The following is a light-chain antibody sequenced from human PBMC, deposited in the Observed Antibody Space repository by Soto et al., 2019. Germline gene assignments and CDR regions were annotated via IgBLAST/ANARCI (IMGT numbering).Light chain of an antibody. J-gene: IGKJ5*01. CDR1: QSVSSSY. CDR2: DGS. Sequence: EIVLTQSPGTLSLSTGEGATLSCRASQSVSSSYLAWFQQKPGQAPRLVIYDGSARATGIPARFSGSGSETDFSLTISSLEPEDFAVYYCQQRSSWPVTFGQGTRLEIK. V-gene: IGKV3D-20*02. CDR3: QQRSSWPVT.